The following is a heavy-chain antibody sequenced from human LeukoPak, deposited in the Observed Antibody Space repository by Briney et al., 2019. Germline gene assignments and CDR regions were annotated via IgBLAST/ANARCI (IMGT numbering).Heavy chain of an antibody. CDR1: GFTFSTYW. J-gene: IGHJ6*02. CDR3: ARRRGDV. CDR2: LNQDGSEK. Sequence: GGSLRLSCAASGFTFSTYWMSWVRQAPGKGLEWVAILNQDGSEKYYVDSVKGRFTISRDNAENSLYLQMNSLRVEDTAIYYCARRRGDVWGQGTTVTVS. V-gene: IGHV3-7*05.